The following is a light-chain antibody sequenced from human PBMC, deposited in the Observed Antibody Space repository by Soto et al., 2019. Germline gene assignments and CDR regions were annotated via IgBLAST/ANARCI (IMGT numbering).Light chain of an antibody. CDR2: GAS. Sequence: EIVMTQSPATLSVSPGERATLSCRASQSVSSNLAWYQQKPGQAPRLLIYGASSRATGVPDRFSDGGSGTDFTLTISILEPEDLGVYYCQHYGTTFGPGTKVDIK. J-gene: IGKJ1*01. CDR3: QHYGTT. V-gene: IGKV3D-15*03. CDR1: QSVSSN.